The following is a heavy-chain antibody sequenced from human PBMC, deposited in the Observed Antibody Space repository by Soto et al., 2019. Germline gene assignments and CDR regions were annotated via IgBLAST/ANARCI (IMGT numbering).Heavy chain of an antibody. D-gene: IGHD2-15*01. J-gene: IGHJ6*02. CDR3: AKDSPTVPILVVVAALYYYYYYGMDV. V-gene: IGHV3-30*18. Sequence: GGSLRLSCAASGFTFSSYGMHWVRQAPGKGLEWVAVISYDGSNKHYADSVKGRFTISRDNSKNTLYLQMNSLRAEDTAVYYCAKDSPTVPILVVVAALYYYYYYGMDVWGQGTTVTVSS. CDR2: ISYDGSNK. CDR1: GFTFSSYG.